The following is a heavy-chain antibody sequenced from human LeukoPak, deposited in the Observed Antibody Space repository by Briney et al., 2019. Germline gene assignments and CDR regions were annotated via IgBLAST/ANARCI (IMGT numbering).Heavy chain of an antibody. CDR3: AADSGDDYYYAMDV. J-gene: IGHJ6*02. Sequence: SVKVSCKAPGDSFSNYGLSWVRQAPGQGLEWMGRVIPALGVPNYAQKFQGRVTITADTYTSAAYMELSSLRSEDTAVYYCAADSGDDYYYAMDVWGQGTTVTVTS. D-gene: IGHD1-26*01. V-gene: IGHV1-69*04. CDR2: VIPALGVP. CDR1: GDSFSNYG.